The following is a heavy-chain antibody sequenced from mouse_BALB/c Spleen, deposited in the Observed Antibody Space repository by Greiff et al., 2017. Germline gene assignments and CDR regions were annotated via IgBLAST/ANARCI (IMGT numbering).Heavy chain of an antibody. CDR2: IWGDGST. CDR3: AKKGTTVVAEAMDY. Sequence: VKLVESGPGLVAPSQSLSITCTVSGFSLTSYGVSWVRQPPGKGLEWLGVIWGDGSTNYHSALISRLSISKDNSKSQVFLKLNSLQTDDTATYYCAKKGTTVVAEAMDYWGQGTSVTVSS. D-gene: IGHD1-1*01. V-gene: IGHV2-3*01. J-gene: IGHJ4*01. CDR1: GFSLTSYG.